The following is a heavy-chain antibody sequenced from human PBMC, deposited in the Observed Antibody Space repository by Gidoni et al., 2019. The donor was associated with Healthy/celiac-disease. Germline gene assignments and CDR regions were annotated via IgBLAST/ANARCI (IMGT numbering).Heavy chain of an antibody. CDR2: IYWNDDK. Sequence: ITLKESGPTLLQPTQTLTLTFTFSGFSLSTSGVGVGWIRQPPGKALEWLALIYWNDDKRYSPSRKSRLTITKDTSKNQVVLTMTKMDRVDTATYYCAHSRDSGSYLAWFDTWGQGTLVTVSS. D-gene: IGHD1-26*01. J-gene: IGHJ5*02. CDR1: GFSLSTSGVG. V-gene: IGHV2-5*01. CDR3: AHSRDSGSYLAWFDT.